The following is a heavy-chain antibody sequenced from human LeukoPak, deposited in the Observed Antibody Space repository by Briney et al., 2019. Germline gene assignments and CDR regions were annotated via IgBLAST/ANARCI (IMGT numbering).Heavy chain of an antibody. D-gene: IGHD2-15*01. CDR3: ARGCGGNCYLNDY. V-gene: IGHV3-21*01. CDR2: ISPSTSYT. Sequence: GGSLRLSCAASGFTFSTYSMNWVRQAPGKGLEWVSSISPSTSYTYYADSVKGRFTVSRDNAKNSLYLQMNSLRAEDTAVYYCARGCGGNCYLNDYWGREPWSPSPQ. CDR1: GFTFSTYS. J-gene: IGHJ4*02.